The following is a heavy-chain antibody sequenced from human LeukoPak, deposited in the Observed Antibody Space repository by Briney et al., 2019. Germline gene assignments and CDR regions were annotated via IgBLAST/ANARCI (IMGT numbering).Heavy chain of an antibody. CDR2: ISSSSSTI. CDR3: ARNPVGLLYPDAFDI. V-gene: IGHV3-48*04. J-gene: IGHJ3*02. CDR1: GFTFSSYS. D-gene: IGHD3-3*01. Sequence: GGSLRLPCAASGFTFSSYSMNWVRQAPGKGLEWVSYISSSSSTIYYADSVKGRFTISRDNAKNSLYLQINSLRAEDTAVYYCARNPVGLLYPDAFDIWGQGTMVTVSS.